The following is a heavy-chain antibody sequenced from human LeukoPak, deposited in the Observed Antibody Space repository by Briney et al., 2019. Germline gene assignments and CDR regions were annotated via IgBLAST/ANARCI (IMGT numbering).Heavy chain of an antibody. Sequence: PSETLSLTCTVSGGSISSYYWNWIRQPPGNGLEWIGYIYYSGSTNYNPSLKSRVTISVDTSKNQFSLKLSSVTAADTAVYYCARHEEAGHSGYGSFDYWGQGTLVTVSS. CDR2: IYYSGST. D-gene: IGHD5-12*01. CDR3: ARHEEAGHSGYGSFDY. J-gene: IGHJ4*02. CDR1: GGSISSYY. V-gene: IGHV4-59*08.